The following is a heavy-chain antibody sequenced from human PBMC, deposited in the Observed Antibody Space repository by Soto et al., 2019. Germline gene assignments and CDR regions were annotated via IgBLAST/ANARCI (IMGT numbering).Heavy chain of an antibody. CDR2: ISSSSSYI. J-gene: IGHJ4*02. CDR3: ARNWNDVEPFDY. CDR1: GFTFSSYS. D-gene: IGHD1-1*01. V-gene: IGHV3-21*01. Sequence: EVQLVESGGGLVKPGGSLRLSCAASGFTFSSYSMNWVRQAPGKGLEWVSSISSSSSYIYYADSVKGRFTISRDNAKNSLYLQMNSLRAEDTAVYYCARNWNDVEPFDYWGQGTLVTVSS.